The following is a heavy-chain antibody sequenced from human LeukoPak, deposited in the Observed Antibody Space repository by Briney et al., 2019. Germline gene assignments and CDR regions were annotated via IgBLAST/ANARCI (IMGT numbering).Heavy chain of an antibody. D-gene: IGHD3-22*01. CDR2: IHYSGST. Sequence: PSETLSLTCTVSGDSISSGDYYWSWIRQPAGKGLEWIGSIHYSGSTYYNPSLKSRVTISVDTSKNQFSLKLSSVTAADTAVYYCARQGVVLERYYFDYWGQGTLVTVSS. J-gene: IGHJ4*02. V-gene: IGHV4-39*01. CDR3: ARQGVVLERYYFDY. CDR1: GDSISSGDYY.